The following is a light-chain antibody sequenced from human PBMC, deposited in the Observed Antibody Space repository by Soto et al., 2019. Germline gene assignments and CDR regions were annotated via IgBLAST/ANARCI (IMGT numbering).Light chain of an antibody. J-gene: IGLJ2*01. CDR1: KLGDKY. CDR2: QDS. Sequence: SYELTQPPSVSVSPGQTASITCSGDKLGDKYACWYQQKPGQSPALVIYQDSKRPSGIPERFSGSNSGNTATLTISGTQAMDEADYYCQAWDSSLVFGGGTKLTVL. V-gene: IGLV3-1*01. CDR3: QAWDSSLV.